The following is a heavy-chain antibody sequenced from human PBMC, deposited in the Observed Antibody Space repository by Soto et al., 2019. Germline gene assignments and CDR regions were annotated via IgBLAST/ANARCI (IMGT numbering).Heavy chain of an antibody. CDR2: ISAYNGNT. D-gene: IGHD6-13*01. CDR3: AREALYSSGWYYYDY. CDR1: GYTFNTYG. Sequence: GASLKVSCKASGYTFNTYGINWVRQAPGQGLEWMGWISAYNGNTNYAEKVRGRVTMTTDTSTSTAYMELRSLRSDDTAVYYCAREALYSSGWYYYDYWGQGTPVTVSS. V-gene: IGHV1-18*01. J-gene: IGHJ4*02.